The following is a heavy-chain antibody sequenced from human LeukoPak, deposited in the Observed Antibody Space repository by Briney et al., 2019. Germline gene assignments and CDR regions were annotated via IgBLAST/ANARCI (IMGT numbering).Heavy chain of an antibody. J-gene: IGHJ4*02. CDR2: IKQDGSEK. V-gene: IGHV3-7*01. CDR3: ARSALAAPGLLES. Sequence: GGSLRLSCAASGFTFSNYWMSWVRQAPGKGLEWVANIKQDGSEKYYVDSVKGRFTISRDNAKDSLYLQMNSLRAEDTAVYYCARSALAAPGLLESWGQGSLVIVSS. CDR1: GFTFSNYW. D-gene: IGHD6-13*01.